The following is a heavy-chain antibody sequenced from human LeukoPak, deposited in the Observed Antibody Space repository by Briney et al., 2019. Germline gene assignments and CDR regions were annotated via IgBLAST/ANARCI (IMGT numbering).Heavy chain of an antibody. Sequence: PSETLSLTCAVYGGSFSGYYWSWIRQPPGKGLEWIGEINHSGSTNYNPSLKSRVTISVDTSKNQFSLKLSSVTAADTAVYYCATKHDFWSGYDYWGQGTLVTVSS. CDR3: ATKHDFWSGYDY. CDR2: INHSGST. CDR1: GGSFSGYY. D-gene: IGHD3-3*01. V-gene: IGHV4-34*01. J-gene: IGHJ4*02.